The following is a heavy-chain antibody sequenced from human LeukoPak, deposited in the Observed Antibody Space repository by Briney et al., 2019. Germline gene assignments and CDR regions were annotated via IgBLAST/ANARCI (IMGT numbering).Heavy chain of an antibody. CDR3: ARYGGPFDY. CDR1: GYSISSGYY. CDR2: IYHSGST. Sequence: SETLSLTCAVSGYSISSGYYWGWIRQPPGKGLEWIGSIYHSGSTYYNPSLKSRVTISVDTPKNQFSLKLSSVTAADTAVYYCARYGGPFDYWGQGTLVTVSS. J-gene: IGHJ4*02. D-gene: IGHD4/OR15-4a*01. V-gene: IGHV4-38-2*01.